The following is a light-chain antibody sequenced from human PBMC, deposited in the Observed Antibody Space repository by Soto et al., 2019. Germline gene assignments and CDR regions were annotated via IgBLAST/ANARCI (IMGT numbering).Light chain of an antibody. CDR1: QSVSSY. CDR2: GAS. V-gene: IGKV3-20*01. J-gene: IGKJ3*01. CDR3: QQYRT. Sequence: EIVLTQSPATLSLSPGERATLSCRASQSVSSYLAWYQQKPGQAPRLLIYGASSRATGIPDRFSGSGSGTDFTLTISRLEPEDFAVYYCQQYRTFGPGTKVDIK.